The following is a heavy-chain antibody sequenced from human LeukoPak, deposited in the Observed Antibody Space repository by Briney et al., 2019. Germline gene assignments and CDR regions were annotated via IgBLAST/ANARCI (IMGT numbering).Heavy chain of an antibody. V-gene: IGHV4-34*01. CDR3: ATGIAARPLLFNY. CDR1: GGSFSGYY. D-gene: IGHD6-6*01. J-gene: IGHJ4*02. Sequence: SETLSLTCAVYGGSFSGYYWSWIRQPPGKGLEWIGEINHSGSTNYNPSLKSRVTISVDTSKNQFSLKLSSVIAADTAVYYCATGIAARPLLFNYWGQGTLVTVSS. CDR2: INHSGST.